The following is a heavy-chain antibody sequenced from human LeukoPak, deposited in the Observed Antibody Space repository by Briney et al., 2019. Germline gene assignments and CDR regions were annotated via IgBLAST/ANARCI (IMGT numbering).Heavy chain of an antibody. CDR2: INHSGST. CDR1: GGSISSGSYY. Sequence: SETLSLTCTVSGGSISSGSYYWSWIRQPPGKGLEWIGEINHSGSTNYNPSLKSRVTISVDTSKNQFSLKLSSVTAADAAVYYCARGPGAYGSGSYYPYFDYWGQGTLVTVSS. V-gene: IGHV4-39*07. D-gene: IGHD3-10*01. CDR3: ARGPGAYGSGSYYPYFDY. J-gene: IGHJ4*02.